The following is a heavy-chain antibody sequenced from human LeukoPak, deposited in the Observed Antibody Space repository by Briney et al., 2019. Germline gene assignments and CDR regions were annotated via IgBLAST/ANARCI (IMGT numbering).Heavy chain of an antibody. D-gene: IGHD6-19*01. V-gene: IGHV1-2*02. J-gene: IGHJ5*02. CDR2: ISPNSGAT. CDR1: GYTFTGYY. CDR3: ARGIAVAHSWFDL. Sequence: ASVKVSCKASGYTFTGYYIHWVRQAPGQGLEWMGWISPNSGATKYAQKFQGRVTMTRDTSISTAYMELSRLRSDDTAVYYCARGIAVAHSWFDLWGQGTLVTVSS.